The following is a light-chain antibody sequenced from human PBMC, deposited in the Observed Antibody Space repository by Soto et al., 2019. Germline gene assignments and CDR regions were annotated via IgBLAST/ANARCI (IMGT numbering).Light chain of an antibody. CDR1: QSISSY. CDR2: AAS. J-gene: IGKJ1*01. V-gene: IGKV1-39*01. CDR3: QKYNSAPE. Sequence: DIQMTQSPSSLSASVGDRGTISCRARQSISSYLNWYQQKPGKAPKLVIYAASNLQNGVTSRFSGSESGTDFTLTISSLQTEDVATYYCQKYNSAPEFGRGTQVDIX.